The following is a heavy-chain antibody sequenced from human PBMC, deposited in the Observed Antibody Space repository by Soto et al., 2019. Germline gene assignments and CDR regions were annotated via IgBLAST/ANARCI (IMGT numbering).Heavy chain of an antibody. J-gene: IGHJ4*02. CDR3: AGGECSGGSCYSPRPYAFDY. V-gene: IGHV1-69*01. Sequence: QVQLVQSGAEVKKPGSSMKVSCKASGGTFSSYAISWVRQAPGQGLEWMGGIIPLFGTANYVQKFQGRVTITTDASTSTAYMELSSLRSEDTAVYYCAGGECSGGSCYSPRPYAFDYWGQGTLVTVSS. CDR2: IIPLFGTA. D-gene: IGHD2-15*01. CDR1: GGTFSSYA.